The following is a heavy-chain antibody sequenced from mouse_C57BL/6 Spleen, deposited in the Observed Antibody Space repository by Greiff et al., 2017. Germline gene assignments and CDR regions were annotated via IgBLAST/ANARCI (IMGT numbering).Heavy chain of an antibody. D-gene: IGHD2-1*01. V-gene: IGHV1-81*01. Sequence: VQLQQSGAELARPGASVKLSCKASGYTFTSYGISWVKQRTGQGLEWIGEIYPSSGNTYYNEKFKGKATLTADKSSSTAYMELRSLTSEDSAVYFCASFGNYGYFDVWGTGTTVTVSS. CDR2: IYPSSGNT. CDR3: ASFGNYGYFDV. CDR1: GYTFTSYG. J-gene: IGHJ1*03.